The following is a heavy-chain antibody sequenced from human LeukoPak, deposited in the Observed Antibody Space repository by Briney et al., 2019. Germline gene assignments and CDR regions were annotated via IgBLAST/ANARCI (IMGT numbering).Heavy chain of an antibody. D-gene: IGHD3-10*01. J-gene: IGHJ6*03. V-gene: IGHV3-21*01. CDR2: ISSSSSYI. CDR3: ARDRPLLWLASHLVKYYYYYYMDV. Sequence: GSLRLSCAASGFTFSSYSMNWVRQAPGKGLEWVSSISSSSSYIYYADSVKGRFTISRDNAKNSLYLQMNSLRAEDTAVYYCARDRPLLWLASHLVKYYYYYYMDVWGKGTTVTISS. CDR1: GFTFSSYS.